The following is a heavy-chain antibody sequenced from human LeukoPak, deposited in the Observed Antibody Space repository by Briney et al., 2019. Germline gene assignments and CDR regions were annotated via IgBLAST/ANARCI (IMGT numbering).Heavy chain of an antibody. CDR3: AKDDNAFDI. Sequence: PGGSLRLSCAASGFTFSNYDMHWVRQAPGKGLEWVAAMSNDGTNKYYADSVKGRFTISRDNPKNTLYLQMNSLRAEDTAVYYCAKDDNAFDIWGQGTMVTVSS. CDR1: GFTFSNYD. V-gene: IGHV3-30*18. J-gene: IGHJ3*02. CDR2: MSNDGTNK.